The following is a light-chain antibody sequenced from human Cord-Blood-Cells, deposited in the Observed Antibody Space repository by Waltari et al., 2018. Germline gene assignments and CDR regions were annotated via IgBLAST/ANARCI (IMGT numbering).Light chain of an antibody. V-gene: IGLV2-14*01. CDR1: SSDVGGYNY. CDR2: EVR. Sequence: QSALTQPASVSGSPGQSITIPCTGTSSDVGGYNYVPWYHQHPGKAPKLMIYEVRNRPAGVSNRFSGSKSGNTASLTISGLQAEDEADYYCSSYTSSSTNWVFGGGTKLTVL. CDR3: SSYTSSSTNWV. J-gene: IGLJ3*02.